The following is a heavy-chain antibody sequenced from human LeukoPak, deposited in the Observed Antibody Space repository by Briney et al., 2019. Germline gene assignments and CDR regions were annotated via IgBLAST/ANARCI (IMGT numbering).Heavy chain of an antibody. CDR2: IRYDGSNK. CDR1: GFTFSSYG. Sequence: GGSLRLSCAASGFTFSSYGMHWVRQAPGKGLEWVAFIRYDGSNKYYADSVKGRFTISRDNSKNTLYLQMNSLRAEDTAVYYCAKDFKFMSSSWYVWNWFDPWGQGTLVTVSS. J-gene: IGHJ5*02. V-gene: IGHV3-30*02. D-gene: IGHD6-13*01. CDR3: AKDFKFMSSSWYVWNWFDP.